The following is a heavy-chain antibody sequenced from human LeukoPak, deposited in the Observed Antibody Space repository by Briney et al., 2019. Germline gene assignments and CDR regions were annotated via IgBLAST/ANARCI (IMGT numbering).Heavy chain of an antibody. J-gene: IGHJ5*02. CDR3: ARESGYHGSGFDP. V-gene: IGHV3-74*01. Sequence: GGSLRLSCAASGFTFSDHWMHWVRQGPGKGLVWVSRIKSDGSSTSYADSVKGRFTISRDNAKNTLYLQMNSLRDEDAAVYYCARESGYHGSGFDPWGQGTLVTVSS. D-gene: IGHD3-10*01. CDR1: GFTFSDHW. CDR2: IKSDGSST.